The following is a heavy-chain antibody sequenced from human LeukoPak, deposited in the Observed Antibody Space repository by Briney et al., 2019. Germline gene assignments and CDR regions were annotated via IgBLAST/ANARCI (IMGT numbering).Heavy chain of an antibody. D-gene: IGHD6-13*01. CDR1: GFTFSSYW. V-gene: IGHV3-7*01. Sequence: GGSLRLSCAASGFTFSSYWMSWVRQAPGKGLEWVTNIKQDGSEKYYVDSVKGRFTISRDNSKSTLYLQMDSLRGDDAAVYYCAKAVGSISWSFDYWGQGTLVTVSS. CDR3: AKAVGSISWSFDY. J-gene: IGHJ4*02. CDR2: IKQDGSEK.